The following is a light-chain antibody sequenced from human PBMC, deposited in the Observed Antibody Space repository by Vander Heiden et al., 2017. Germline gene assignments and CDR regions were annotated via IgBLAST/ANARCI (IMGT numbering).Light chain of an antibody. CDR2: EVS. J-gene: IGLJ3*02. V-gene: IGLV2-23*02. CDR1: SSDAGSSHL. CDR3: CSYAGSSTLG. Sequence: SALPQPASVSGSPGQSLTIPRTGTSSDAGSSHLVSWYQQHPGKAPKLMIVEVSKRPSGVSNRFSGSRSGSTGSLTISGRRAEDEADYYCCSYAGSSTLGFGGGTKLTVL.